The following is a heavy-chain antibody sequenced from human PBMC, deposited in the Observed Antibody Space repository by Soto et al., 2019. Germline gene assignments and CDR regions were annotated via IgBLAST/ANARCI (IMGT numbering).Heavy chain of an antibody. CDR1: GFTFSSYW. J-gene: IGHJ4*02. Sequence: EVQLVESGGGLVQPGGSLRLSCAASGFTFSSYWISWVRQAPGKGLEWVANINQDGSEKYYVESVKGRFTISRDNAKNSLYLQMNSLRAEDTAVYYCARDWYSTSWFDYWGQGTLVTVSS. CDR3: ARDWYSTSWFDY. D-gene: IGHD6-13*01. V-gene: IGHV3-7*01. CDR2: INQDGSEK.